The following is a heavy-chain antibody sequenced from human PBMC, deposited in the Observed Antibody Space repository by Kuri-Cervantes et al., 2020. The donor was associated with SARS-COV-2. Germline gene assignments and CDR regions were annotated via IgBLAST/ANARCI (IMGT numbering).Heavy chain of an antibody. CDR1: GFTFSSYS. CDR3: AVTMTYYYGSGSVGFDP. CDR2: ISSSSSYI. Sequence: GESLKISCAASGFTFSSYSMNWVRQAPGKGLEWVSSISSSSSYIYYADSVKGRFTISRDNAKNSLYLQMSSLRAEDTAVYYCAVTMTYYYGSGSVGFDPWGQGTLVTVSS. J-gene: IGHJ5*02. V-gene: IGHV3-21*04. D-gene: IGHD3-10*01.